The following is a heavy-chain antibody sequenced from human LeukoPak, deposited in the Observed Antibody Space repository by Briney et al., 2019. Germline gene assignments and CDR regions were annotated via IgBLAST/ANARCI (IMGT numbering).Heavy chain of an antibody. CDR3: ARGGGGLVRGVINYYYMDV. CDR2: INWNGGST. D-gene: IGHD3-10*01. J-gene: IGHJ6*03. CDR1: GFTFDDYG. Sequence: GGSLRLSCAASGFTFDDYGMSWVRQAPGKGLEWVSGINWNGGSTGYADSVKGRFTISRDNAKNSLYLQMNSLSAEDTALYYCARGGGGLVRGVINYYYMDVWGKRTTVTVSS. V-gene: IGHV3-20*04.